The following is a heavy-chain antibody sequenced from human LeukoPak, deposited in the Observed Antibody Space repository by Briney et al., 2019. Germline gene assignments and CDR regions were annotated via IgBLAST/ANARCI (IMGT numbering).Heavy chain of an antibody. CDR3: ARDLVDNACDF. D-gene: IGHD2-8*01. V-gene: IGHV1-2*02. Sequence: GASVKVSCKASGYTFTGYYMHWVRQAPGQGLEWMGWINPNSGGTNYAQKLQGRLTMTRDTSISTAYMELSSLRSEDTAVYYCARDLVDNACDFWGQGTLVTVSS. CDR2: INPNSGGT. J-gene: IGHJ4*02. CDR1: GYTFTGYY.